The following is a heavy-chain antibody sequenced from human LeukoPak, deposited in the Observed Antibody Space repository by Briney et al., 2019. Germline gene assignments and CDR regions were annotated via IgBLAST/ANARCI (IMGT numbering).Heavy chain of an antibody. CDR3: VKVGGGSGWYWSP. CDR2: ISDSGGDT. D-gene: IGHD6-19*01. CDR1: GFTFSNYV. Sequence: QPGGSLRLSCTGSGFTFSNYVMSWVRQAPGRRLEWVSGISDSGGDTDYADSVKGRFTISRDNSKNTLFLQMNILRVEDTAVYYCVKVGGGSGWYWSPWGQGTLVTVSS. J-gene: IGHJ5*02. V-gene: IGHV3-23*01.